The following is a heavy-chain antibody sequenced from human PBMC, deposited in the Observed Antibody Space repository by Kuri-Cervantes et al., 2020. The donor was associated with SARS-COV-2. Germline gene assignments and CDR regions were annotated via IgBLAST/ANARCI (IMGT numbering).Heavy chain of an antibody. V-gene: IGHV3-48*01. CDR1: GLTFSSFS. J-gene: IGHJ4*02. CDR3: ARDLAYAFDY. D-gene: IGHD3-16*01. Sequence: GESLKISCAASGLTFSSFSMNWVRQAPGKGLEWVSYIRGGGSTIFYADSVKGRFTISGDNAKSSIYLQMNSLRAEDTAVYYCARDLAYAFDYWGQGVLVTVSS. CDR2: IRGGGSTI.